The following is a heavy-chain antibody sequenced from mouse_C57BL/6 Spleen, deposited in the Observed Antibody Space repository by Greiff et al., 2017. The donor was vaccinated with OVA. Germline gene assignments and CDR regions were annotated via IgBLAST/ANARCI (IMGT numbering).Heavy chain of an antibody. V-gene: IGHV1-80*01. J-gene: IGHJ2*01. CDR3: AGYYGSSYGFDY. CDR2: IYPGDGDT. D-gene: IGHD1-1*01. CDR1: GYAFSSYW. Sequence: VQGVESGAELVKPGASVKISCKASGYAFSSYWMNWVKQRPGKGLEWIGQIYPGDGDTNYNGKFKGKATLTADKSSSTAYMQLSSLTSEDSAVYFCAGYYGSSYGFDYWGQGTTLTVSS.